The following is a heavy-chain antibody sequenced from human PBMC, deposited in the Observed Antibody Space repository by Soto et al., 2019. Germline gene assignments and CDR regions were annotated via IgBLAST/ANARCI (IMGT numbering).Heavy chain of an antibody. CDR3: EGAIRDGYNFFDY. CDR2: IWYDGSNK. CDR1: GFTFSSYG. D-gene: IGHD5-12*01. V-gene: IGHV3-33*01. J-gene: IGHJ4*02. Sequence: XESLSLSFAASGFTFSSYGMHWVGQAPGKGLEWVAVIWYDGSNKYYADSVKGRFTISRDNSKNTLYLQMNSLRAEDTAVYYCEGAIRDGYNFFDYWGQGTLVTVSS.